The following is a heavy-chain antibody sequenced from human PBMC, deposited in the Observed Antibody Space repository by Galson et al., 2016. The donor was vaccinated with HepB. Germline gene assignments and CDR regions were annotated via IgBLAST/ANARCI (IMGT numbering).Heavy chain of an antibody. D-gene: IGHD2-2*01. Sequence: SVKVSCKASGYTFTNYAMHWVRQAPGQRLEWMGWINAGNGITKYSQKFQDRVTITRDTSATTAYMELRSLTSEDTAVYHCARRSGVVPAANWFDPWGRGTLVTVSS. CDR1: GYTFTNYA. J-gene: IGHJ5*02. CDR3: ARRSGVVPAANWFDP. V-gene: IGHV1-3*01. CDR2: INAGNGIT.